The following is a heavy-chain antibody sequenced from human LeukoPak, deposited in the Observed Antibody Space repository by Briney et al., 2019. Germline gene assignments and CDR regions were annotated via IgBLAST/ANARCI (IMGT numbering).Heavy chain of an antibody. CDR1: GFTFNNYA. CDR2: IIRSGGST. D-gene: IGHD2-21*01. CDR3: AKDLTLYGDFPYFDY. Sequence: GGSLRLSCVASGFTFNNYAMCWVRQAPGKGLEWVSAIIRSGGSTYYADSVKGRFTISRDNSKNTLYLQMNSLRAEDTAVYCCAKDLTLYGDFPYFDYWGQGTLVTVSS. V-gene: IGHV3-23*01. J-gene: IGHJ4*02.